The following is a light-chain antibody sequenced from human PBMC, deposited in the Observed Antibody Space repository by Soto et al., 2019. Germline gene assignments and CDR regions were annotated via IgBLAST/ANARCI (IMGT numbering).Light chain of an antibody. CDR3: QQRGNWPLT. V-gene: IGKV3-11*01. CDR2: DAS. J-gene: IGKJ1*01. CDR1: QSVSSY. Sequence: EIVLTQSPATLSLSPGERATLSCRASQSVSSYFAWYQQKPGQAPRLLIYDASNRATGIPARFSGSGSVTDFTLTISSLVPEDFAIYYCQQRGNWPLTFGQGTKVEFK.